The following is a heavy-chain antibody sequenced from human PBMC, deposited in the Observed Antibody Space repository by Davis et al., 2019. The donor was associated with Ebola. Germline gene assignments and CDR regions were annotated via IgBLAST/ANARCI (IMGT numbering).Heavy chain of an antibody. V-gene: IGHV3-30*18. Sequence: GESLKISCAASGFTFSSYGMHWVRQAPGKGLEWVAVISYDGSNKYYADSVKGRFTISRDNSKNTLYLQMNSLRAEDTAVYYCAKDVGGGYCSSTSCPLYYYGMDVWGQGTTVTVSS. CDR2: ISYDGSNK. J-gene: IGHJ6*02. CDR3: AKDVGGGYCSSTSCPLYYYGMDV. CDR1: GFTFSSYG. D-gene: IGHD2-2*01.